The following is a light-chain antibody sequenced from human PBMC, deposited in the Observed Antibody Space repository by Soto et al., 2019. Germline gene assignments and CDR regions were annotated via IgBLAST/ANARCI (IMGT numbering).Light chain of an antibody. CDR1: QSISTW. J-gene: IGKJ4*02. CDR3: QQYNSYSPLT. V-gene: IGKV1-5*03. Sequence: DIQITQSPSTLPASVGDRVTITCRANQSISTWLAWYQQKPGKAPNLLIYKASRLETGVPSRFSGSGSGTEFTLTISFLQPHDFATYYCQQYNSYSPLTFGGGTKVDI. CDR2: KAS.